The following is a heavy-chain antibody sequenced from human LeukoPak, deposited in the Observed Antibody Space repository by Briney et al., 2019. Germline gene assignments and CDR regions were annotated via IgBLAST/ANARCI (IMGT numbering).Heavy chain of an antibody. CDR1: GFTFSSYG. V-gene: IGHV3-33*01. D-gene: IGHD5-18*01. CDR2: IWYNGSNK. Sequence: GGSLRLSCAASGFTFSSYGMHWVRQAPGKGLEWVAVIWYNGSNKYYADSVKGRFTISRDNSKNTLYLQMNSLRAEDTAVYYCARDHSWIQLWLLDYWGQGTLVTVSS. CDR3: ARDHSWIQLWLLDY. J-gene: IGHJ4*02.